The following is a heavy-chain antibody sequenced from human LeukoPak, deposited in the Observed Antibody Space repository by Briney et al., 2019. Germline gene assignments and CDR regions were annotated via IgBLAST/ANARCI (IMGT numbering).Heavy chain of an antibody. J-gene: IGHJ4*02. CDR2: IYYSGST. CDR3: AGGDYYDSSGRFDY. Sequence: SETLSLTCTVSGGSISSYYWSWIRQPPGKGLEWIGYIYYSGSTNYNPSLKSRVTISVDTSKNQFSLKLSSVTAADTAVYYCAGGDYYDSSGRFDYWGQGTLVTVSS. V-gene: IGHV4-59*01. CDR1: GGSISSYY. D-gene: IGHD3-22*01.